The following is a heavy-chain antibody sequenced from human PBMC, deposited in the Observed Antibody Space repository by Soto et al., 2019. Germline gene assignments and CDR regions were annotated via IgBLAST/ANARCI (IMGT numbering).Heavy chain of an antibody. CDR1: GFTFTYYA. CDR2: ISYDGINE. V-gene: IGHV3-30*15. CDR3: ARDRLRLGELSLIGYFDY. J-gene: IGHJ4*02. D-gene: IGHD3-16*02. Sequence: QVQLVESGGSVVQPGRSLRLSCEASGFTFTYYAMHWVRQAPGTGLEWVAVISYDGINEYYADSVKGRFTISSDNSKNTLLLQMSSLRVEDTAVYYCARDRLRLGELSLIGYFDYWGQGTLVTVSS.